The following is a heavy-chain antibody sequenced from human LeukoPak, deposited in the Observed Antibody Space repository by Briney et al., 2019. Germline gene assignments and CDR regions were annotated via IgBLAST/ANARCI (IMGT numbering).Heavy chain of an antibody. D-gene: IGHD6-13*01. Sequence: SETLSLTCTVSGGSISSYYWSWIRQPPGKGLEWIGYIYYSGSTNYNPSLKSRVTISVDRSKNQFSLKLSSVTAADTAVYYCARDLRIGRTPGPYSSSSGSRDAFDIWGQGTMVTVSS. V-gene: IGHV4-59*12. J-gene: IGHJ3*02. CDR3: ARDLRIGRTPGPYSSSSGSRDAFDI. CDR2: IYYSGST. CDR1: GGSISSYY.